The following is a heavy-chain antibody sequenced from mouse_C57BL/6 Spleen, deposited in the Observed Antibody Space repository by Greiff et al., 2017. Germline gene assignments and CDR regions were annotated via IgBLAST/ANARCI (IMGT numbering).Heavy chain of an antibody. D-gene: IGHD1-1*01. CDR1: GYTFTDYY. CDR2: INPNNGGT. Sequence: VQLQQSGPELVKPGASVKISCKASGYTFTDYYMNWVKQSHGKSLEWIGDINPNNGGTSYNQKFKGKATLTVDKSSSTAYMELRSLTSEDSAVYYCAREFYYGSSYETYWGQGTLVTVSA. V-gene: IGHV1-26*01. J-gene: IGHJ3*01. CDR3: AREFYYGSSYETY.